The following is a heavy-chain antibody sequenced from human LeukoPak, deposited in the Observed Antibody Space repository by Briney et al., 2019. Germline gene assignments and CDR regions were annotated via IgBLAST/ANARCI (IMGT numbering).Heavy chain of an antibody. CDR2: MNPNSGNT. D-gene: IGHD6-6*01. CDR3: ARVWSIAALRCLFY. V-gene: IGHV1-8*01. J-gene: IGHJ4*02. CDR1: GYTFTSYD. Sequence: ASVKVSCKASGYTFTSYDINWVRQATGQGLEWMGWMNPNSGNTGYAQRFQGRVTMTRNTSISTAYMELSSLRSEDTAVYYCARVWSIAALRCLFYWGQGTLVTVSS.